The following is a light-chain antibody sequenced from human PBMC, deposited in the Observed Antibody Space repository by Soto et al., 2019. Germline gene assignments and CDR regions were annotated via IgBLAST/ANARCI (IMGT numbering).Light chain of an antibody. CDR2: GAS. Sequence: EIVLTQSPGTLSLSPGERATLSCRASQSVSSSYLAWYQQKPGQAPRLLIYGASSRATGIPDRFSGSGSGPDFTLTSSRLGPEEFAVYYCQRYGSSRWAFGQGTKVEIK. CDR1: QSVSSSY. J-gene: IGKJ1*01. CDR3: QRYGSSRWA. V-gene: IGKV3-20*01.